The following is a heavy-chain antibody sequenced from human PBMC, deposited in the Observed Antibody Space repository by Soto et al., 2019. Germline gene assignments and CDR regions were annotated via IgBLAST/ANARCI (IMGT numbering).Heavy chain of an antibody. CDR2: IIPILGIA. CDR1: GGTFRNYP. V-gene: IGHV1-69*10. D-gene: IGHD3-10*01. CDR3: AMDNYYGSGSPVDY. J-gene: IGHJ4*02. Sequence: GASVKVSCKASGGTFRNYPISWVRQAPGQGLEWMGGIIPILGIANYAQKFQGRVTITADKSTSTAYMELSSLRSEDTAVYYCAMDNYYGSGSPVDYWGQGTLVTVSS.